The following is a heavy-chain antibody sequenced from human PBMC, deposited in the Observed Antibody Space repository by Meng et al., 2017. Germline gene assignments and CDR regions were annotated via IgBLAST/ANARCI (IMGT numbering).Heavy chain of an antibody. Sequence: SVKVSCKASGGTFSSYAISWVRQAPGQGLEWMGGIIPIFGTANYAQKFQGRVTITADESTSTAYMELSSLRSEDTAVYYCAREAEELGSYFDYWGQGTLVTVSS. D-gene: IGHD1-26*01. CDR3: AREAEELGSYFDY. CDR2: IIPIFGTA. CDR1: GGTFSSYA. J-gene: IGHJ4*02. V-gene: IGHV1-69*13.